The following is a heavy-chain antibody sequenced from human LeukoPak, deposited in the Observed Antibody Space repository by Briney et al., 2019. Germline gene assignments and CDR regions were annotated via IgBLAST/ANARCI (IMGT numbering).Heavy chain of an antibody. V-gene: IGHV4-31*03. D-gene: IGHD3-9*01. CDR3: ARADILTGYPLDY. CDR1: GGSISSGGYY. Sequence: SETLSLTCTVSGGSISSGGYYWSWIRQHPGKGLEWIGYVYYSGSTYYNPSLKSRVTISVDTSKNQFSLKLSSVTAADTAVYYCARADILTGYPLDYWGQGTLVTVSP. J-gene: IGHJ4*02. CDR2: VYYSGST.